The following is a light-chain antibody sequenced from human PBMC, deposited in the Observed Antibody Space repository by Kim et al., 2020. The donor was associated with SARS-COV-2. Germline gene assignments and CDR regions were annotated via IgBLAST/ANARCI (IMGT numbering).Light chain of an antibody. CDR2: GAS. V-gene: IGKV1-17*01. CDR1: QDISND. CDR3: LQRYTVPIT. Sequence: DIQMTQSPSSLSASVGDRVTITCRASQDISNDLDWYQQNPGKVPKLLIYGASSLQSGVPSRFSGSGSGTEFTLTISSLQPEDYGTYFCLQRYTVPITFGRGTRLEIK. J-gene: IGKJ5*01.